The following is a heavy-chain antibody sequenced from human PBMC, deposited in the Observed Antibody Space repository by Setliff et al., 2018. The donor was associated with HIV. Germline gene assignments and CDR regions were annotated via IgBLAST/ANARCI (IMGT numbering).Heavy chain of an antibody. V-gene: IGHV4-61*02. CDR2: IYTSGTT. CDR1: GGSISSGGFY. J-gene: IGHJ3*02. D-gene: IGHD2-2*01. CDR3: AGQDIGAVPALGAFDI. Sequence: SLTCPVSGGSISSGGFYWYWIRQPAGKGLEWIGRIYTSGTTNYNPSLKSRVTISMDTSKSQFSLRPTSVTAADTAVYYCAGQDIGAVPALGAFDIWGQGTMVTVSS.